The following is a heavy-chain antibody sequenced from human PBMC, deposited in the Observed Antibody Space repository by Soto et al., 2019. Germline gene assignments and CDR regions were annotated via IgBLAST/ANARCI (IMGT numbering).Heavy chain of an antibody. D-gene: IGHD2-2*01. Sequence: SETLSLTCTVPGGFVNSDTHSWSWIRQTPGKRLEWIGFIYSGGSTKNPSLRSRVTMSVDTSKNQFSLKLRSVIVADTAVYHCARFVRSCSATTCSTRADVWGQGITVTVSS. V-gene: IGHV4-61*01. J-gene: IGHJ6*02. CDR1: GGFVNSDTHS. CDR3: ARFVRSCSATTCSTRADV. CDR2: IYSGGST.